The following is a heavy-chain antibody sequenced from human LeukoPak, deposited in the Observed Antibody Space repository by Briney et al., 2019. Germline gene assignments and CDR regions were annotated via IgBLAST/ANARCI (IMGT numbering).Heavy chain of an antibody. D-gene: IGHD5-12*01. Sequence: GASVKLSCKAFGYTFTDYYIHWVRQAPGQGLEFMGWVNPHSGGTSYAAKFRGRVTLTRDTSTTTSYMDLSSLTSDDTAVYYCARDRSSLYNGNYAFWGQGTLVTVSS. CDR2: VNPHSGGT. CDR3: ARDRSSLYNGNYAF. V-gene: IGHV1-2*02. CDR1: GYTFTDYY. J-gene: IGHJ4*02.